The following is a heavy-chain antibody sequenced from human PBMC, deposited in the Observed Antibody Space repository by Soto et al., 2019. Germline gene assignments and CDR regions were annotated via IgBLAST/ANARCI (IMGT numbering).Heavy chain of an antibody. V-gene: IGHV1-24*01. D-gene: IGHD6-13*01. CDR3: AARYSSSWYFDY. CDR1: GYTLTELS. J-gene: IGHJ4*02. Sequence: ASVKVSCKVSGYTLTELSMHWVRQAPGKGLEWMGGFDREDGETIYAQKFQGRVTMTEDTSTDTAYMELSSLRSEDTAVYYCAARYSSSWYFDYWGQGTLVTVSS. CDR2: FDREDGET.